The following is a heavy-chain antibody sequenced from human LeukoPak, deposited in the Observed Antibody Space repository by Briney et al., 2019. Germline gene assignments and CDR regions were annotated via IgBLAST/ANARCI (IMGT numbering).Heavy chain of an antibody. V-gene: IGHV3-74*01. CDR1: GFTFTNYW. CDR2: INSDGSAT. Sequence: PGGALRLSCEVSGFTFTNYWMHWVRQAPGKGLVWVSRINSDGSATSYADSVKGRFTISRDNAKNTLYLQMNSLRAEDTAVYYCARGIYYGAPDYWGQGTLVTASS. D-gene: IGHD4-17*01. CDR3: ARGIYYGAPDY. J-gene: IGHJ4*02.